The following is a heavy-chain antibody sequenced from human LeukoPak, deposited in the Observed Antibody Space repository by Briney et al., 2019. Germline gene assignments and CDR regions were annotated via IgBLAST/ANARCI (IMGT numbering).Heavy chain of an antibody. CDR1: VYTFTSYY. CDR3: ARDPKTVRGVIISREGAY. D-gene: IGHD3-10*01. V-gene: IGHV1-46*01. J-gene: IGHJ4*02. CDR2: INPSGGST. Sequence: ASVNVSCKSSVYTFTSYYMHWVRQAPGQGLEWMGIINPSGGSTSYAQKFQGRVTMTRDTSISTAYMELSRLRSDDTAVYYCARDPKTVRGVIISREGAYWGQGTLVTVSS.